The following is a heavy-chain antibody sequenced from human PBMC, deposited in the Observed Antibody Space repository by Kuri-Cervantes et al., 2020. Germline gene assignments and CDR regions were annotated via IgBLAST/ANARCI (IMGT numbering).Heavy chain of an antibody. J-gene: IGHJ3*02. V-gene: IGHV1-18*01. CDR2: ISAYNGNT. CDR3: ATKIVTMPHDAFDI. Sequence: ASVKVSCKASGYTFTSYGISWVRQAPGQGLEWRGWISAYNGNTNYAQKFQGRVTMTEDTSTDTAYMELSSLRSEDTAVYYCATKIVTMPHDAFDIWGQGTMVTVSS. D-gene: IGHD1/OR15-1a*01. CDR1: GYTFTSYG.